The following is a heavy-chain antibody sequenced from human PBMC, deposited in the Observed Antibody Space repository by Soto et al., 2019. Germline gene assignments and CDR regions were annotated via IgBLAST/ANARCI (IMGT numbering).Heavy chain of an antibody. J-gene: IGHJ5*02. V-gene: IGHV2-5*01. Sequence: QITLKESGPTLWKPTQTLTLTCTFSGFSLSTIAVGVGWIRQPPGKALEGVALIYWNDDQRYSPSLQNRLTITKDTSKNQVVLTMTNMDPVDTATYYCAHTHIIDTTSGHNWFDPWGQGTLVTVSS. CDR3: AHTHIIDTTSGHNWFDP. D-gene: IGHD1-7*01. CDR1: GFSLSTIAVG. CDR2: IYWNDDQ.